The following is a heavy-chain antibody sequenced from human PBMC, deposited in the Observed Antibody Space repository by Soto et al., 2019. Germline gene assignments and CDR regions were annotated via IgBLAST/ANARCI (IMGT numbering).Heavy chain of an antibody. V-gene: IGHV3-53*01. J-gene: IGHJ3*01. D-gene: IGHD1-1*01. CDR1: GFTIRGKQY. CDR2: LYDLDGS. CDR3: ATWHEREHAYDV. Sequence: GGSLRLSFAAFGFTIRGKQYVAWVRQAPGKGLEWVSALYDLDGSFYAASVKGRFTTSSDSSKTTVYLQMNDLRPDDTAVYYCATWHEREHAYDVWGQGTTVTVSS.